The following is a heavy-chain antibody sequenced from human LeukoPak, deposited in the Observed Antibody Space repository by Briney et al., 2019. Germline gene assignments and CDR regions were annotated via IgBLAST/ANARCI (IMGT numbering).Heavy chain of an antibody. CDR1: GFTFSSYS. CDR3: AREGLSSSWPYYYYGMDV. J-gene: IGHJ6*02. D-gene: IGHD6-13*01. Sequence: TGGSLRLSCAASGFTFSSYSMNWVRQAPGKGLEWVSYISSSSSTIYYADSVKGRFTISRDNAKNSLYLQMNSLRAEDTAVYYCAREGLSSSWPYYYYGMDVWGQGTTVTVSS. CDR2: ISSSSSTI. V-gene: IGHV3-48*04.